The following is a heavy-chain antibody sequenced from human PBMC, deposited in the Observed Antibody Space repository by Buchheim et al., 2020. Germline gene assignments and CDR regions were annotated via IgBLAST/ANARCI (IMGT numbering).Heavy chain of an antibody. D-gene: IGHD6-13*01. Sequence: EVQLVESGGGLVQPGGSLRLSCAASGFTFSSYWMSWVRQAPGKGLECVANIKQDGSEKYYVDSVKGRFTISSDNPKNSPYLQMNSLRAEDTAVYYCARDLRGIAAAGMGPGARYYYGMDVWGQGTT. CDR1: GFTFSSYW. CDR2: IKQDGSEK. CDR3: ARDLRGIAAAGMGPGARYYYGMDV. J-gene: IGHJ6*02. V-gene: IGHV3-7*01.